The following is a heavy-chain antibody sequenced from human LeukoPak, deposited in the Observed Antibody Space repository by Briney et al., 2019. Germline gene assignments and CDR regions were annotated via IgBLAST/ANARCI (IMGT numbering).Heavy chain of an antibody. Sequence: PGGSLRLSCAASGFTFSSYGMHWVRQAPGKGLEWVAVISYDGSNKYYVDSVKGRFTISRDNSKNTLDLQMNSLRAEDTAVYYCARDQLLSPYGMDVWGQGTTVTVSS. CDR1: GFTFSSYG. J-gene: IGHJ6*02. CDR3: ARDQLLSPYGMDV. CDR2: ISYDGSNK. D-gene: IGHD2-2*01. V-gene: IGHV3-30*03.